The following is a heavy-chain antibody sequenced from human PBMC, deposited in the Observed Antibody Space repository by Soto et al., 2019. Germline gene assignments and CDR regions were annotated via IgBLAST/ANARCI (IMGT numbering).Heavy chain of an antibody. CDR1: GFTFSSYA. CDR3: AKDHRREDKLRFLEWFDY. D-gene: IGHD3-3*01. V-gene: IGHV3-23*01. Sequence: GGSLRLSCAASGFTFSSYAMSWVRQAPGKGLEWVSAISGSGGSTYYADSVKGRFTISRDNSKNTLYLQMNSLRAEDTAVYYCAKDHRREDKLRFLEWFDYWGQGTLVTVSS. J-gene: IGHJ4*02. CDR2: ISGSGGST.